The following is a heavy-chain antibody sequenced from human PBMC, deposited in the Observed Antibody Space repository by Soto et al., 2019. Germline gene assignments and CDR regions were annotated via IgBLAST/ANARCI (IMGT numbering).Heavy chain of an antibody. CDR2: TDPTDSYT. V-gene: IGHV5-10-1*01. Sequence: PGDSLKISCQASGYSFTTYWISWVRQMPGKGLECMGRTDPTDSYTDYGPSFEGHVTMSVDRSINTAYLEWSSLKASDSALYYCAKDRPRRTSGYFFEYWGQGTPVTVSS. CDR3: AKDRPRRTSGYFFEY. D-gene: IGHD1-1*01. CDR1: GYSFTTYW. J-gene: IGHJ4*02.